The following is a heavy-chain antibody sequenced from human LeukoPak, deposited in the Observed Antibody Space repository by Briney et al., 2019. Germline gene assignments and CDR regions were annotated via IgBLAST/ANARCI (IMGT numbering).Heavy chain of an antibody. CDR2: IDPSDSYT. CDR3: ARRQYSSSWYDY. J-gene: IGHJ4*02. CDR1: GYSFTSYW. Sequence: GESLKISCKGSGYSFTSYWISWVRQMPGKGLEWMGRIDPSDSYTNYSPSFQGYVTISADKSISTAYLQWSSLKASDTAMYYCARRQYSSSWYDYWGQGTLVTVSS. D-gene: IGHD6-13*01. V-gene: IGHV5-10-1*01.